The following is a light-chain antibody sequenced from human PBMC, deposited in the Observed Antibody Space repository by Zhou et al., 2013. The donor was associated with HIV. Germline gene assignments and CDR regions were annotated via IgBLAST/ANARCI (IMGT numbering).Light chain of an antibody. CDR1: QSVSNNY. CDR3: QQRSKWPLT. CDR2: GAS. J-gene: IGKJ4*01. V-gene: IGKV3D-20*02. Sequence: EIVLTQSPGTLSLSPGERATLSCRTSQSVSNNYLAWYQHKPGQAPRLLIYGASSRATGIPDRFSGSGSGTDFTLTISRLEPEDFAVYYCQQRSKWPLTFGGGTGSGDQT.